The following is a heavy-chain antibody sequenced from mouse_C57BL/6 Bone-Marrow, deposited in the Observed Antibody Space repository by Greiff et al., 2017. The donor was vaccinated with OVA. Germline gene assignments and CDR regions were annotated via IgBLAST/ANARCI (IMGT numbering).Heavy chain of an antibody. CDR2: IYPGSGNT. Sequence: VQLQESGAELVRPGASVKLSCKASGYTFTDYYINWVKQRPGQGLEWIARIYPGSGNTYYNEKFKGKATLTAEKSSSTAYMQLSSLTSEDSAVYFCARGGKLGRAYWGQGTTLTVSS. V-gene: IGHV1-76*01. J-gene: IGHJ2*01. CDR1: GYTFTDYY. D-gene: IGHD4-1*01. CDR3: ARGGKLGRAY.